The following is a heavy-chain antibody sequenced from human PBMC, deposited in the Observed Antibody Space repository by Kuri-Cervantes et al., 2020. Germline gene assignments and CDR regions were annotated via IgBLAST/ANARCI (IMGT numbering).Heavy chain of an antibody. J-gene: IGHJ4*02. CDR2: IRYDGSNK. CDR1: GLTFSVND. D-gene: IGHD4-23*01. V-gene: IGHV3-30*02. CDR3: AKDTFRWYFDY. Sequence: GESLKISCAASGLTFSVNDMSWVRQAPGKGLEWVAFIRYDGSNKYYADSVKGRFTISRDNSKNTLYLQMNSLRAEDTAVYYCAKDTFRWYFDYWGQGTLVTVSS.